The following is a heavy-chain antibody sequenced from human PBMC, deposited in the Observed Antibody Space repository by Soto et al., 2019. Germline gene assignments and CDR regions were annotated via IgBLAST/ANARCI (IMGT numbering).Heavy chain of an antibody. Sequence: ESGGGVVQPGRSLRLSCAASGFTFSGYGMFWVRQAPGRGLEWVAFISYDGSNGYYLDSVKGRFTISRDNSRNTVYLQMNSLRAGDTAVYYCAKGSYTGIYSDFDYWGQGTLVTVSS. CDR3: AKGSYTGIYSDFDY. V-gene: IGHV3-30*18. J-gene: IGHJ4*02. D-gene: IGHD1-26*01. CDR1: GFTFSGYG. CDR2: ISYDGSNG.